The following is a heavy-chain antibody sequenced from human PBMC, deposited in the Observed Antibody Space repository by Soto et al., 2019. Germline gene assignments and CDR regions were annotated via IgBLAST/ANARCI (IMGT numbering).Heavy chain of an antibody. Sequence: EEQLVESGGGLVQLGGSLRLSCEPSGFSASEKHMTGAGRAQGEGLEWVSTIYSTYGRSRTGYADSVEGRFTISRDNSKNTLSLQMNTLRAEDTAVYYCARADRSAFEVWGQGAMVIVSS. CDR2: IYSTYGRSRT. J-gene: IGHJ3*01. CDR3: ARADRSAFEV. V-gene: IGHV3-66*01. CDR1: GFSASEKH.